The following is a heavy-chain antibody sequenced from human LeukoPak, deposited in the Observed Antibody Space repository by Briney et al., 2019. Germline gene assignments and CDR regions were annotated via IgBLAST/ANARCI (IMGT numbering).Heavy chain of an antibody. CDR2: ISSSSSTI. D-gene: IGHD3-3*01. J-gene: IGHJ6*03. V-gene: IGHV3-48*01. CDR3: ARYYDFWSGYIYYYYYYMDV. CDR1: GFSFSSYS. Sequence: GGSLRLSCAASGFSFSSYSMNWVRQAPGKGLEWVSYISSSSSTIYYADSVKGRFTISRDNAKNSLYLQMNSLRAEDTAVYYCARYYDFWSGYIYYYYYYMDVWGKGTTVTVSS.